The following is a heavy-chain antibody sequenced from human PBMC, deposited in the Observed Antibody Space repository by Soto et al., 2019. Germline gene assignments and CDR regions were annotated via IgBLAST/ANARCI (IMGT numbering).Heavy chain of an antibody. CDR2: SSFDVTNK. D-gene: IGHD3-10*01. CDR3: AKDLSSGRFYFYMDV. V-gene: IGHV3-30*18. J-gene: IGHJ6*03. Sequence: QVQLVESGGGVVQSGRSLRLSCAASGFTFSNYGMHWVRQAPGKGLEWVAVSSFDVTNKYYADSVKGRFTVSRDNFNNTLYLQMSSLRAEDTAVYYCAKDLSSGRFYFYMDVWGKGTTVTVSS. CDR1: GFTFSNYG.